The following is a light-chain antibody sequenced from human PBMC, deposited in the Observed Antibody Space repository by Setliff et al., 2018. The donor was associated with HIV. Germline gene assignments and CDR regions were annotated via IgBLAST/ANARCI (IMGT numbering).Light chain of an antibody. Sequence: QSVLTQPASVSGSPGQAITISCTGASSDVGSYKYVSWYQQHPGKAPKLMIFEVNNRPSGVSNRFSGSKSGNTASLTISGLQAEDEADYCCSSYTTTTTLNFGTGTKVTV. CDR2: EVN. J-gene: IGLJ1*01. CDR3: SSYTTTTTLN. CDR1: SSDVGSYKY. V-gene: IGLV2-14*01.